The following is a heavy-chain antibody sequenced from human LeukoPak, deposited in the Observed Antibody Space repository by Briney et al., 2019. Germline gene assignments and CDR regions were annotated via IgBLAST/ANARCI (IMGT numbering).Heavy chain of an antibody. D-gene: IGHD2-15*01. CDR2: INPNSGGT. V-gene: IGHV1-2*02. J-gene: IGHJ3*01. CDR3: AKDRAAGDPFDV. CDR1: GYTFTDYF. Sequence: ASVKVSCKTSGYTFTDYFIHWVRQAPGQGLEWMGWINPNSGGTNYPQKFQDRVAMTRDTSISTVYMELSSLTSDDTAVYYCAKDRAAGDPFDVWSLGTMISVSS.